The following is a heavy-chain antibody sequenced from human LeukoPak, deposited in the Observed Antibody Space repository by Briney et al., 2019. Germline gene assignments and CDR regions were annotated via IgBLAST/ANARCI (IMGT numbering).Heavy chain of an antibody. D-gene: IGHD6-13*01. CDR2: INGSGGST. V-gene: IGHV3-23*01. J-gene: IGHJ4*02. Sequence: GGSLRLSCAASGFTFSSYAMSWVRQAPGKGLEWVSAINGSGGSTYCADSVKGRFTISRDNSKNTLYLQMNSLRAEDTAVYYCAKGRGIAAAGTADFDYWGQGTLVTVSS. CDR1: GFTFSSYA. CDR3: AKGRGIAAAGTADFDY.